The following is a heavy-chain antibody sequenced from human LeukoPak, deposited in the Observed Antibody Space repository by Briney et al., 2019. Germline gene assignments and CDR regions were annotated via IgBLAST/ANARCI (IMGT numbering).Heavy chain of an antibody. CDR3: AREWNYYGSGIMDV. J-gene: IGHJ6*04. V-gene: IGHV3-7*01. Sequence: PGGSLTLSCAASGFTFSSYWMSWVRHAPGKGLEGVANIKQDGGEKYYVGSVKGRFTVSRDNAKNSLYLQMNSLRAEDTAVYYCAREWNYYGSGIMDVWGKGTTVTVSS. CDR2: IKQDGGEK. CDR1: GFTFSSYW. D-gene: IGHD3-10*01.